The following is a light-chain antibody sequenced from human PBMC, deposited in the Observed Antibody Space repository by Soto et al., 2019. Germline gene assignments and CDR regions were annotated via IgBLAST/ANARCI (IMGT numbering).Light chain of an antibody. CDR3: QQYGNSPRIT. Sequence: EIVLTQSPGTLSLSPGERATLSCRASQSVNNNYLAWYQQKPGQAPRLLIYGASNRATGIPDRFSGSGSGTDFTLTISRLEPEDCAVYYCQQYGNSPRITFGPGTKVDIK. CDR1: QSVNNNY. CDR2: GAS. J-gene: IGKJ3*01. V-gene: IGKV3-20*01.